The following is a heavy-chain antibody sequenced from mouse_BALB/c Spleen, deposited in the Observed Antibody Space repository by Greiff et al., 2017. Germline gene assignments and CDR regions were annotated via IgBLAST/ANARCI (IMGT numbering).Heavy chain of an antibody. Sequence: VQLQQSGPGLVQPSQSLSITCTVSGFSLTSYGVHWVRQSPGKGLEWLGVIWSGGSTDYNAAFISRLSISKDNSKSQVFFKMNSLQANDTAIYYCARIPFITTVVAQPAMDYWGQGTSVTVSS. V-gene: IGHV2-2*02. CDR3: ARIPFITTVVAQPAMDY. D-gene: IGHD1-1*01. CDR2: IWSGGST. J-gene: IGHJ4*01. CDR1: GFSLTSYG.